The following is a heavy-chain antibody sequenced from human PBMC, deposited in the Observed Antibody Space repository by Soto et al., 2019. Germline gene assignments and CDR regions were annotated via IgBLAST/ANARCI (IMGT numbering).Heavy chain of an antibody. CDR2: IYSGGAT. D-gene: IGHD1-1*01. J-gene: IGHJ4*02. Sequence: EVQLVESGGGLVQPGGSLRLSCAASGFTVSNNYMRWVRQAPGKGLEWVSLIYSGGATYYADSVKGRFTISGDNAKNTLYLQMNCLRAEDRDVYYCARDGTYNWVGGQGILVTVSS. CDR3: ARDGTYNWV. CDR1: GFTVSNNY. V-gene: IGHV3-66*01.